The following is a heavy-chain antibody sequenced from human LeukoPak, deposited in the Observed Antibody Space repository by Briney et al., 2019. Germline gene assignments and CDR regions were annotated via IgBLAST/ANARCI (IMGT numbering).Heavy chain of an antibody. Sequence: GGSLRLSCAASGFTFSNAWMSWVRQAPGKGLEWVGRIKSRTDGGTTDYAAPVKGRFTISRDDSKNTLYLQMNSLKTEDTAVYYCTTEAARYYYYYYMDVWGKGTTVTVSS. V-gene: IGHV3-15*01. D-gene: IGHD6-6*01. J-gene: IGHJ6*03. CDR1: GFTFSNAW. CDR2: IKSRTDGGTT. CDR3: TTEAARYYYYYYMDV.